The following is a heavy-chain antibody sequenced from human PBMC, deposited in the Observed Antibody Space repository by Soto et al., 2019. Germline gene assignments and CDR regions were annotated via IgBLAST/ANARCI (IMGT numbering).Heavy chain of an antibody. J-gene: IGHJ4*02. CDR3: ARAPSSDIVVVVAATHFDY. CDR2: ISSSSTI. Sequence: GGSLRLSCAASGFTFSSYSMNWVRQAPGKGLEWVSYISSSSTIYYADSVKGRFTISRDNAKNSLYLQMNSLRDEDTAVYYCARAPSSDIVVVVAATHFDYWGQGTLVTVSS. CDR1: GFTFSSYS. V-gene: IGHV3-48*02. D-gene: IGHD2-15*01.